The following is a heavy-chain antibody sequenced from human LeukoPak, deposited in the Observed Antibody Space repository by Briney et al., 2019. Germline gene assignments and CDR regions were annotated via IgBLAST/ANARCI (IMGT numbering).Heavy chain of an antibody. V-gene: IGHV4-59*01. J-gene: IGHJ3*02. Sequence: SETLSLTCTVSGGSISSYSWSWIRQPPGKGLEWIGYINYSGSTNYNPSLKSRVTISVDTSTNQFSLELSSVTAADTAVYYCATAIAVANDAFDIWGQGTMVADSS. CDR2: INYSGST. CDR3: ATAIAVANDAFDI. D-gene: IGHD6-19*01. CDR1: GGSISSYS.